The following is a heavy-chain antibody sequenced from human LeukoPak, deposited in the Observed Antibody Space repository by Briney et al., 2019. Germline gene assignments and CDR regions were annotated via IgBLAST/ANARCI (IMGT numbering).Heavy chain of an antibody. J-gene: IGHJ4*02. D-gene: IGHD6-13*01. V-gene: IGHV5-51*01. CDR3: ATALFSSTWYAGSDY. CDR2: IYPGDSDT. Sequence: GESLKISCKGSGYSFTSHWIGWVRQMPGKGLEWMGVIYPGDSDTRYSPSFQGQVTISADKSINTAYLQWSSLKASDTAMYYCATALFSSTWYAGSDYWGQGTLVTVSS. CDR1: GYSFTSHW.